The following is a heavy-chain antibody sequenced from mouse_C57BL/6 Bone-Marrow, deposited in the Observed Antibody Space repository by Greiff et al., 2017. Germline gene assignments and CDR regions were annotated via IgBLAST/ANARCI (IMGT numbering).Heavy chain of an antibody. CDR1: GYTFTSYW. J-gene: IGHJ3*01. Sequence: QVQLQQPGAELVMPGASVKLSCKASGYTFTSYWMNWVKQRPGQGLEWIGEIDPSDSYPNYNQKFKGKSTLTVDKSSSTAYMQLSSLTSEDSAAYYCALVDYCEAWFAYWGQGTLVTVSA. D-gene: IGHD2-4*01. V-gene: IGHV1-69*01. CDR3: ALVDYCEAWFAY. CDR2: IDPSDSYP.